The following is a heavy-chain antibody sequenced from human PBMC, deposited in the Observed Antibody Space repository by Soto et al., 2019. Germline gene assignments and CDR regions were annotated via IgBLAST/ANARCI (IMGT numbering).Heavy chain of an antibody. CDR2: IRSKGDGETT. CDR3: TTDQAGGYFYYFGVVV. Sequence: GGSLRLSCAASGFTFSNAWMSWVRQAPGKGLEWVGRIRSKGDGETTDYAAPVRGRFTISRDDSKNTFFLQMNSPKAEDTAVYYCTTDQAGGYFYYFGVVVWGQGTTVTVSS. V-gene: IGHV3-15*01. J-gene: IGHJ6*02. CDR1: GFTFSNAW. D-gene: IGHD2-15*01.